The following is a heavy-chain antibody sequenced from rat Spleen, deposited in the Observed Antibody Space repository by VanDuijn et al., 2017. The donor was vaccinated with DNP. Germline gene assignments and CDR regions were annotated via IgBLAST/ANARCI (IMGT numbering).Heavy chain of an antibody. J-gene: IGHJ4*01. CDR1: GYSITSNY. CDR2: ISYSGST. V-gene: IGHV3-1*01. Sequence: EVQLQESGPGLVTPSQSLSLTCSVTGYSITSNYWGWIRKFPGNKMEWIGHISYSGSTSYNPSLKSRISITRDTSKNQFFLQLNSVTTEETATYYCARWRTGSPYYYVMDAWGQGASVTVSS. CDR3: ARWRTGSPYYYVMDA. D-gene: IGHD5-1*01.